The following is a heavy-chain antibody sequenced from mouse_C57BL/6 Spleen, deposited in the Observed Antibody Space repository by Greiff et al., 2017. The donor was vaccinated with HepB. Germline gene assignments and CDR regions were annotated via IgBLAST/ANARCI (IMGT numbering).Heavy chain of an antibody. J-gene: IGHJ3*01. CDR3: ARDKGDDEACFAY. Sequence: EVMLVESGGGLVKPGGSLKLSCAASGFTFSSYAMSWVRQTPEKRLEWVATISDGGSYTYYPDNVKGRFTISRDNAKNNLYLQMSHLKSEDTAMYYCARDKGDDEACFAYWGKETLVTV. CDR2: ISDGGSYT. V-gene: IGHV5-4*01. CDR1: GFTFSSYA. D-gene: IGHD2-12*01.